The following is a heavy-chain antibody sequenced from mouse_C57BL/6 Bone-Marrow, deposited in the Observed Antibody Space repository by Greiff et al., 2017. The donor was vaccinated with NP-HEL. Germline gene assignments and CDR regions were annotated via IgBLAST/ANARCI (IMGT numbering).Heavy chain of an antibody. CDR2: INPGSGGT. CDR3: ARSPFFYYYAMDY. J-gene: IGHJ4*01. CDR1: GYAFTNYL. Sequence: VQLVESGAELVRPGPSVKVSCKASGYAFTNYLIEWVKQRPGQGLEWIGVINPGSGGTNYNEKFKGKATLTADKSSSTAYMQLSSLTSEDSAVYFCARSPFFYYYAMDYWGQGTSVTVSS. V-gene: IGHV1-54*01.